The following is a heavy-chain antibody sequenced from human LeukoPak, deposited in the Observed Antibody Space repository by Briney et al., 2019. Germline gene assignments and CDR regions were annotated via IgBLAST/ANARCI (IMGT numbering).Heavy chain of an antibody. D-gene: IGHD2-2*01. J-gene: IGHJ4*02. CDR2: INPNSGGT. CDR1: GYTFTGYY. CDR3: ARGTRHCSSTSCYFFFDY. V-gene: IGHV1-2*02. Sequence: GASVKVSCKASGYTFTGYYMHWVRQAPGQGLEWMGWINPNSGGTNYAQKFQGRVTMTRDTSISTAYMELSSLRSEDTAVYYCARGTRHCSSTSCYFFFDYWGQGTLVTVSS.